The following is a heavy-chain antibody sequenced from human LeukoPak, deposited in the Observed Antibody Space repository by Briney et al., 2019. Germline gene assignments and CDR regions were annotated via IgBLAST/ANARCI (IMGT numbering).Heavy chain of an antibody. CDR3: AGGRDTAVAGPGGYFDN. D-gene: IGHD6-19*01. V-gene: IGHV3-11*01. J-gene: IGHJ4*02. Sequence: GGSLRLSCAAIGFTFTDYHMSWIRQAPGKGLECVSYISPGGGSKYFADSVKGRFTISRDNAKNSLYLQMNSLTAEDTAVYYCAGGRDTAVAGPGGYFDNWAQGTLVTVSS. CDR1: GFTFTDYH. CDR2: ISPGGGSK.